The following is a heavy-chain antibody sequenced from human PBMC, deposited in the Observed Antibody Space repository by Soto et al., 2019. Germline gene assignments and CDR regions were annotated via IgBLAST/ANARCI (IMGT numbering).Heavy chain of an antibody. D-gene: IGHD2-8*01. V-gene: IGHV1-18*01. CDR2: ISTYNGNT. CDR1: GYTFTTYD. J-gene: IGHJ6*02. Sequence: QVQLVQSGAEVKKPGASVKVSCKASGYTFTTYDISWVRQAPGQGLEWMGRISTYNGNTNYPRSLQGRPTMTTDTSTTTAYMELRSLRSDDKAVYYCARHPQIVPMTTAPNLYRMYVWGQGTTVTVSS. CDR3: ARHPQIVPMTTAPNLYRMYV.